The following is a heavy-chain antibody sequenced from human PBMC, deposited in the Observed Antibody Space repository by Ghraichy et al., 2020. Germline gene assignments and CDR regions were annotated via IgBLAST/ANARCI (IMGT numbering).Heavy chain of an antibody. D-gene: IGHD6-6*01. CDR1: GGSISSGDYY. CDR3: ACGLVIDQNWFDP. Sequence: LSLTCTVSGGSISSGDYYWSWIRQPPGKGLEWIGYIYYSGSTYYNPSLKSRVTISVDTSKNQFSLKLSSVTAADTAVYYCACGLVIDQNWFDPWGQGTLVTVSS. J-gene: IGHJ5*02. V-gene: IGHV4-30-4*01. CDR2: IYYSGST.